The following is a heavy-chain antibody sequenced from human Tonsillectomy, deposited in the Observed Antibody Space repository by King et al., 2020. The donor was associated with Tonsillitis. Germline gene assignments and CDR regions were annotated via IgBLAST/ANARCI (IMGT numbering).Heavy chain of an antibody. D-gene: IGHD4-23*01. J-gene: IGHJ6*03. Sequence: VQLVESGGGLIQPGGSLRLSCAASGFLVSSNYMSWVRQAPGKGLEWVSVIYSGGNTYYADSVKGRITISRDNSKNTLYLQMNSLRAEDTAVYFCARCRWDYYFYMDVWGKGTTVTVSS. V-gene: IGHV3-53*01. CDR1: GFLVSSNY. CDR2: IYSGGNT. CDR3: ARCRWDYYFYMDV.